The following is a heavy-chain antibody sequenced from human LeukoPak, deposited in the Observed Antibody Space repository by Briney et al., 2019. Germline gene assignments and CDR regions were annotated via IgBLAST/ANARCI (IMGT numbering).Heavy chain of an antibody. CDR1: GFTFSSYW. Sequence: PGGSLRLSCAASGFTFSSYWMTWVRQSPGKGLEWVAKIKQDGSEKYYVDSVKGRFTISRDNAKNSLYLQMSSLRAEDTAVYYCAKVTAQWLVPKRMDRKPMEFDYWGQGTLVTVSS. CDR3: AKVTAQWLVPKRMDRKPMEFDY. CDR2: IKQDGSEK. J-gene: IGHJ4*02. V-gene: IGHV3-7*01. D-gene: IGHD6-19*01.